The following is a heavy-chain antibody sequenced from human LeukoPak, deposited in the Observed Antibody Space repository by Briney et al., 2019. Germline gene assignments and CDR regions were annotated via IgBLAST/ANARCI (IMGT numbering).Heavy chain of an antibody. CDR2: FDPEDGET. J-gene: IGHJ5*02. CDR1: GYTLTELS. D-gene: IGHD3-22*01. V-gene: IGHV1-24*01. CDR3: ATTSPYYYDSSGYYAA. Sequence: GASVKVSCKVSGYTLTELSMHWVRQAPGKGLEWMGGFDPEDGETIYAQKFQGRVTMTKDTSTDTAYMELSSLRSEDTAVYYCATTSPYYYDSSGYYAAWGQGTLVTVSS.